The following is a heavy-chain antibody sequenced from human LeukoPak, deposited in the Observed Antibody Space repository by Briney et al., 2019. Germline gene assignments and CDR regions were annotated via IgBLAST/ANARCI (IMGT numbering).Heavy chain of an antibody. D-gene: IGHD6-6*01. V-gene: IGHV4-30-4*08. CDR1: GGSISSGDYY. CDR2: IFNTGSP. CDR3: ARESSSSSPVDY. J-gene: IGHJ4*02. Sequence: SQTLSLTCSVSGGSISSGDYYWSWIRQTPEKGLEWIGHIFNTGSPYYTPSLKSRVTISADTSKNQFSLKLSSVTAADTAVYYCARESSSSSPVDYWGQGTLVTVSS.